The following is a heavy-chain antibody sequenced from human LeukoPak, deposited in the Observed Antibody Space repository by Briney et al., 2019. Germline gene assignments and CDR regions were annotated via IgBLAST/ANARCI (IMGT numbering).Heavy chain of an antibody. V-gene: IGHV3-23*01. CDR1: GFTFSSYA. J-gene: IGHJ6*02. Sequence: GGSLRLSCAASGFTFSSYAMSWVRQAPGKGLEWVSAISGSGGSTYYADSVKGRFTISRDNSKNTLYLQMNSLRAEDTAVYYCATISNYYYGMDVWGQGTTVTVSS. CDR2: ISGSGGST. CDR3: ATISNYYYGMDV.